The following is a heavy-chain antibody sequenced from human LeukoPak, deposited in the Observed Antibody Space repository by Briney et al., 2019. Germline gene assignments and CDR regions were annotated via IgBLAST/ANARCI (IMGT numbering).Heavy chain of an antibody. D-gene: IGHD4-17*01. CDR1: GGSISSGSYY. J-gene: IGHJ5*02. CDR2: IYYSGST. Sequence: SETLSLTCTVSGGSISSGSYYWSWIRQPPGKGLEWIGYIYYSGSTNYNPSLKSRVTISVDTSKNQFSLKLSSVTAADTAVYYCAREAHGDYLSWFDPWGQGTLVTVSS. V-gene: IGHV4-61*01. CDR3: AREAHGDYLSWFDP.